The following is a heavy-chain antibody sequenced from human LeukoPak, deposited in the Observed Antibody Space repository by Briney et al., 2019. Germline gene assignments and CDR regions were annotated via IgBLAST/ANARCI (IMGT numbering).Heavy chain of an antibody. CDR1: GGSISNYY. CDR3: AKESTSYHWYFDL. V-gene: IGHV4-59*01. CDR2: IYYSGST. J-gene: IGHJ2*01. Sequence: PSETLSLTCTVSGGSISNYYRSWIRQPPGKGLEWIGYIYYSGSTNYNPSLKSRVTISVDTSKNQFSLKLSSVTPADTAVYYCAKESTSYHWYFDLWGRGTLVTVSS.